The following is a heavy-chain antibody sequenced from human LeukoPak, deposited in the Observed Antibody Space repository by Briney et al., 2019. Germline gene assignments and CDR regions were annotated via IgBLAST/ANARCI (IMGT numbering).Heavy chain of an antibody. D-gene: IGHD3-9*01. J-gene: IGHJ4*02. CDR2: INPNSGGT. CDR3: ARSTYYDILTGSGPSILYYFDY. Sequence: ASVKVSCKASGYTFTSYDINWVRQATGQGLEWMGWINPNSGGTNYAQKFQGRVTMTRDTSISTAYMELSRLRSDDTAVYYCARSTYYDILTGSGPSILYYFDYWGQGTLVTVSS. CDR1: GYTFTSYD. V-gene: IGHV1-2*02.